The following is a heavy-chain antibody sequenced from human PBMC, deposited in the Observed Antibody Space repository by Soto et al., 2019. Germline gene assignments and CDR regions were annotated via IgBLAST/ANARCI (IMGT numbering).Heavy chain of an antibody. D-gene: IGHD6-13*01. CDR2: ISSSSTI. J-gene: IGHJ4*02. CDR3: ARQTSSWYREFDY. CDR1: GFTFSSYS. Sequence: LRLSGEASGFTFSSYSMNWVRQAPGKGLEWVSYISSSSTIYYADSVKGRFTISRDNAKNSLYLQMNSLRDEDTAVYYCARQTSSWYREFDYWGQGTLVTVSS. V-gene: IGHV3-48*02.